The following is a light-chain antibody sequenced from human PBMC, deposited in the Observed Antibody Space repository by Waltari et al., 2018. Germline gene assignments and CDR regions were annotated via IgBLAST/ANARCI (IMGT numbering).Light chain of an antibody. CDR1: QSISSY. CDR2: AAS. V-gene: IGKV1-39*01. CDR3: QQSYSTPLFT. Sequence: DIQMTHSPSSLSASVGARVTITCRASQSISSYLNWYQQKPGKAPKLLIYAASSLQSGVPSRFSGSGSGTDFTLTISSLQPEDFATYYCQQSYSTPLFTFGPGTKVDIK. J-gene: IGKJ3*01.